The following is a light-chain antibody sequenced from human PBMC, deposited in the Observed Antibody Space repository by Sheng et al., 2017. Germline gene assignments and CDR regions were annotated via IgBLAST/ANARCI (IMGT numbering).Light chain of an antibody. V-gene: IGKV1-39*01. CDR3: QESGT. CDR1: ERIRRY. J-gene: IGKJ3*01. CDR2: SVS. Sequence: DIQMTQSPSSLSASVGDRITITCRASERIRRYLNWYQHKAGQAPKLLIYSVSTLQSGVPSRFSGSGSGTQFTLTISNLQPEDCATYYCQESGTFGPGTRVHIK.